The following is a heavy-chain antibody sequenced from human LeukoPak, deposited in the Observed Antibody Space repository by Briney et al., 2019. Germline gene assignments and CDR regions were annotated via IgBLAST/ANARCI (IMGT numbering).Heavy chain of an antibody. CDR1: GFPFSDYY. CDR2: INSDGSST. D-gene: IGHD6-13*01. V-gene: IGHV3-74*01. CDR3: ASIAAAVPFDI. Sequence: GGSLRLSCAASGFPFSDYYMSWIRQAPGKGLVWVSRINSDGSSTSYADSVKGRFTISRDNAKNTLYLQMNSLRAEDTAVYYCASIAAAVPFDIWGQGTMVTVSS. J-gene: IGHJ3*02.